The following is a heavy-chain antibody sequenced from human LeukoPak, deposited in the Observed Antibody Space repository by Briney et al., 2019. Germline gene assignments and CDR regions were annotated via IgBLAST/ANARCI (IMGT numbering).Heavy chain of an antibody. CDR2: INHSGST. V-gene: IGHV4-34*01. Sequence: PSETLSLTCAVYGGSFSGYYWSWIRQPPGKGLEWIGEINHSGSTNYNPSLKSRVTISVDTSKNQFSLKLSSVTAADTAVYYCARLTIAAAIYFDYWGQGTLVTVSS. J-gene: IGHJ4*02. D-gene: IGHD6-13*01. CDR3: ARLTIAAAIYFDY. CDR1: GGSFSGYY.